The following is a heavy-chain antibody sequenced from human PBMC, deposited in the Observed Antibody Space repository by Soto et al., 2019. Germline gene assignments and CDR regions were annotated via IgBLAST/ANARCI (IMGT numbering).Heavy chain of an antibody. CDR1: GFTFSSYS. D-gene: IGHD1-26*01. Sequence: GSLRLSCAASGFTFSSYSMNWVRQAPGKGLEWVSYISSSSSTIYYADSVKGRFTISRDNAKNSLYLQMNSLRDEDTAVYYCARDLIVGATDAFDIWGQGTMVTVSS. V-gene: IGHV3-48*02. J-gene: IGHJ3*02. CDR2: ISSSSSTI. CDR3: ARDLIVGATDAFDI.